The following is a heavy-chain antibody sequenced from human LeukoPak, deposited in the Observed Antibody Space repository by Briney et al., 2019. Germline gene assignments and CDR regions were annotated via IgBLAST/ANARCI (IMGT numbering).Heavy chain of an antibody. CDR3: TREDY. Sequence: ASVKVSCKASGYTFTGYYIHWVRQAPGQGLEWMGWISPKSGDTQYAQKFQGRVTMTRDTSISTAYMEVNRLTSDDTAVYYCTREDYWGQGTLATVSS. CDR1: GYTFTGYY. CDR2: ISPKSGDT. V-gene: IGHV1-2*02. J-gene: IGHJ4*02.